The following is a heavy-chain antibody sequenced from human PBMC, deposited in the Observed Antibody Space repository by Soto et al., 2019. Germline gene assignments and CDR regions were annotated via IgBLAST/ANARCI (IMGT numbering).Heavy chain of an antibody. CDR3: VRGLYNWNNIHLDY. CDR1: GFTFSSYA. Sequence: PGGSLRLSCSASGFTFSSYAMHWVRQAPGKGLEYVSAISSNGGSTYYADSVKGRFTISRDNSKSTLYLQMSSLRAEDTAVYYCVRGLYNWNNIHLDYWGQGTLVTVSS. CDR2: ISSNGGST. D-gene: IGHD1-20*01. V-gene: IGHV3-64D*06. J-gene: IGHJ4*02.